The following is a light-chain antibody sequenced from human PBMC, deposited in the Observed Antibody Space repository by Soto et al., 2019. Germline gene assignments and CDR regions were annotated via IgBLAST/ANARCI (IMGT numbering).Light chain of an antibody. CDR1: QSVRRY. J-gene: IGKJ5*01. V-gene: IGKV3-11*01. CDR3: QQSNNWPPIT. CDR2: DAS. Sequence: EIVLTQSPATLSLSPGERATLSCRASQSVRRYLAWYQQKPGQAPRLLIYDASTRATGIPARFSGSGSETDFTLTITSLEPEDFAVYYCQQSNNWPPITSVQGTRLEIK.